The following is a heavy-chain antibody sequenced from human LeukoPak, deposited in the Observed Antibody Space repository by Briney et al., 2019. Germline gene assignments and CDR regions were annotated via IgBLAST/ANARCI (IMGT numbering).Heavy chain of an antibody. CDR2: ISSSSSTI. Sequence: GGSLRLSCAASGFTFRGYSMNWVRQAPGKGLEWVSYISSSSSTIYYADSVKGRFTISRDNAKNSLYLQMNSLRAEDTAVYYCARDSVYYYDSSGYTWGQGTLVTVSS. CDR3: ARDSVYYYDSSGYT. V-gene: IGHV3-48*01. D-gene: IGHD3-22*01. J-gene: IGHJ4*02. CDR1: GFTFRGYS.